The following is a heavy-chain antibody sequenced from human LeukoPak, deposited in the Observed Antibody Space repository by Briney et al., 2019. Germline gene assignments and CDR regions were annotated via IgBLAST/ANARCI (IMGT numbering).Heavy chain of an antibody. Sequence: GGSLRLSCAASGFTVSSNYMNWVRQAPGKGLEWVSVIYSGGNTYYADSVAGRFTISRDNAKNSLYLQMNSLRAEDTAVYYCARAKVRAAWPVGEFDFWGQGNLVTVSS. CDR3: ARAKVRAAWPVGEFDF. CDR1: GFTVSSNY. V-gene: IGHV3-66*01. D-gene: IGHD2-15*01. J-gene: IGHJ4*02. CDR2: IYSGGNT.